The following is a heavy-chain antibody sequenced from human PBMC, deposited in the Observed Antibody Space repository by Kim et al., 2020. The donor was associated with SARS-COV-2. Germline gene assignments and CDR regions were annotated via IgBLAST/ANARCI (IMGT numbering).Heavy chain of an antibody. CDR1: GYTFTSYY. Sequence: ASVKVSCKASGYTFTSYYMHWVRQAPGQGLEWMGIINPSGGSTSYAQKFQGRVTMTRDTSTSTVYMELSSLRSEDTAVYYCARGVNYDFWSGRTSPDYWGQGTLVTVSS. CDR2: INPSGGST. D-gene: IGHD3-3*01. CDR3: ARGVNYDFWSGRTSPDY. J-gene: IGHJ4*02. V-gene: IGHV1-46*01.